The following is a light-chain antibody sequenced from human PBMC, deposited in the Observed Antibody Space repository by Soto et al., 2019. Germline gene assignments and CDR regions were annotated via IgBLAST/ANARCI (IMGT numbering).Light chain of an antibody. CDR1: QSVSSY. CDR2: GAS. V-gene: IGKV3D-15*01. J-gene: IGKJ1*01. Sequence: EIVLPQSPATLSLSPGERATLSCRASQSVSSYLAWYQQKPGQAPRLLIYGASSRPTGIPARFSGSGSGTEFTLTISSLQPEDFAVYYCQQYYNWPRTFGQGTKVDIK. CDR3: QQYYNWPRT.